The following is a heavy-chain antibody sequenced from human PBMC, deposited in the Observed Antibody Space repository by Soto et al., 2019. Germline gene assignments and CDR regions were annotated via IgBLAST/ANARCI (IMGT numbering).Heavy chain of an antibody. V-gene: IGHV4-59*01. D-gene: IGHD6-13*01. J-gene: IGHJ6*02. Sequence: PSETLSLTCTVSCGSISSYYWSWIRQPPGKGLEWIGYIYYSGSTNYNPSLKSRVTISVDTSKNQFSLKLSSVTAADTAVYYCARDSRGIAAAGYYYYYGMAVWGQGTTATVSS. CDR3: ARDSRGIAAAGYYYYYGMAV. CDR2: IYYSGST. CDR1: CGSISSYY.